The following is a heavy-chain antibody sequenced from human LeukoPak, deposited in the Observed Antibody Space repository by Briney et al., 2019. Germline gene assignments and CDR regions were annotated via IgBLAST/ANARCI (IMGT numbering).Heavy chain of an antibody. V-gene: IGHV3-23*01. Sequence: GGSLRLSCAASGFTFSSYAMSWVRQAPGKGLEWVSAISGSGGSTYYADSLKGRFTISRDNSKNTLYLQMNSLRAEDTAVYYCAKDPQSYPAEYFQNWGQGTLVSVSS. D-gene: IGHD1-26*01. CDR2: ISGSGGST. J-gene: IGHJ1*01. CDR3: AKDPQSYPAEYFQN. CDR1: GFTFSSYA.